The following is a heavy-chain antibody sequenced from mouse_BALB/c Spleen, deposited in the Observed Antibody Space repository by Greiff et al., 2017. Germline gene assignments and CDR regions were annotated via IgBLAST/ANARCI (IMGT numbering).Heavy chain of an antibody. CDR3: ARGGYGAWFAY. CDR1: GFTFSSYG. Sequence: EVKLVESGGGLVQPGGSLKLSCAASGFTFSSYGMSWVRQTPDKRLELVATINSNGGSTYYPDSVKGRFTISRDNAKNTLYLQMSSLKSEDTAMYYCARGGYGAWFAYWGQGTLVTVSA. J-gene: IGHJ3*01. CDR2: INSNGGST. D-gene: IGHD2-14*01. V-gene: IGHV5-6-3*01.